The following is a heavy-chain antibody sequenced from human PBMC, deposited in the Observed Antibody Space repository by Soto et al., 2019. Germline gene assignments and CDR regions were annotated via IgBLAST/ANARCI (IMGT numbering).Heavy chain of an antibody. CDR1: GGSFSGYY. J-gene: IGHJ6*02. CDR3: APTGYYYDSSGYWDYYYYGMDV. D-gene: IGHD3-22*01. Sequence: QVQLQQWGAGLLKPSETLSLTCAVYGGSFSGYYWSWIRQPPGKGLEWIGEINHSGSTNYNPSLKSRVTISVATSKNQFSLKLSSVTGADTAVYYCAPTGYYYDSSGYWDYYYYGMDVWGQGTTVTVSS. V-gene: IGHV4-34*01. CDR2: INHSGST.